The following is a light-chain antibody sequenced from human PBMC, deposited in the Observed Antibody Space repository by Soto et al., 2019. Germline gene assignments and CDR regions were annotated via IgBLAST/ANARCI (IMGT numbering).Light chain of an antibody. CDR2: ATS. CDR1: QSVSSSF. V-gene: IGKV3-20*01. CDR3: QQYGNTPPT. Sequence: EIVLTQSPGTLSLSPGERATLSCRASQSVSSSFFAWYQKKPGQAPRLLIFATSTRAIGIPDRFSGSGSGTDFTLTISRLEPEDFALYYCQQYGNTPPTFGQGTKLEIK. J-gene: IGKJ2*01.